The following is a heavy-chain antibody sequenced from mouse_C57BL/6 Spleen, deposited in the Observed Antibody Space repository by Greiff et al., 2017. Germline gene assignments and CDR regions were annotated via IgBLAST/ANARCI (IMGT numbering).Heavy chain of an antibody. CDR2: IDPSDSET. D-gene: IGHD2-5*01. V-gene: IGHV1-52*01. J-gene: IGHJ3*01. Sequence: QVQLQQPGAELVRPGSSVKLSCKASGYTFTSYWMHWVKQRPIQGLEWIGNIDPSDSETHYNQKFKDKATLTVYKSTSTAYMQLSSLTSEDSAVYYCARGGSNSFAYWGQGTLVTVSA. CDR3: ARGGSNSFAY. CDR1: GYTFTSYW.